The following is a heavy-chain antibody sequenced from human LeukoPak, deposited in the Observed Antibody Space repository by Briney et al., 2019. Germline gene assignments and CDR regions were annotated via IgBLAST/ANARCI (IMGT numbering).Heavy chain of an antibody. CDR3: ARVASRGQEDY. CDR2: ISSSGRTI. CDR1: GFTFSSYE. Sequence: GGSLRLSCAASGFTFSSYEMNWVRQAPGKGLEWVSYISSSGRTIYYAESAKGRFTISRDNAKNSLYLQMNSLRAEDTAVYYCARVASRGQEDYWGQGTLVTVSS. D-gene: IGHD5-12*01. J-gene: IGHJ4*02. V-gene: IGHV3-48*03.